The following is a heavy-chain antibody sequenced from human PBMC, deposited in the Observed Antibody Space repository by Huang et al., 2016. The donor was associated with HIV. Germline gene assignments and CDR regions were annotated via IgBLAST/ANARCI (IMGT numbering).Heavy chain of an antibody. V-gene: IGHV3-23*01. CDR3: AKPPSISSKYFQH. D-gene: IGHD3-3*02. J-gene: IGHJ1*01. CDR1: GFTFSSYA. CDR2: SSGRDGST. Sequence: EVQLLESGGGLVQPGGSLRLSCADSGFTFSSYAMSWVRQAAGKGREWVSGSSGRDGSTYYADSVKGRFTISRENSKNTLYLQMNSLRAEDTAVYYCAKPPSISSKYFQHWGQGTLVTVSS.